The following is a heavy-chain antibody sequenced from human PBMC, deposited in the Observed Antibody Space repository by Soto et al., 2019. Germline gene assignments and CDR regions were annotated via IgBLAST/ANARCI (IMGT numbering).Heavy chain of an antibody. D-gene: IGHD1-26*01. J-gene: IGHJ6*02. CDR3: ATDRGSDSYYYSGMDV. V-gene: IGHV1-46*01. CDR1: GYTFTSYY. CDR2: INPSGGST. Sequence: GASVKVSCKASGYTFTSYYMHWVRQAPGQGLEWMGIINPSGGSTSYAQKFQGRVTMTEDTSTDTAYMELSSLRSEDTAVYYCATDRGSDSYYYSGMDVWGQGTTVTVS.